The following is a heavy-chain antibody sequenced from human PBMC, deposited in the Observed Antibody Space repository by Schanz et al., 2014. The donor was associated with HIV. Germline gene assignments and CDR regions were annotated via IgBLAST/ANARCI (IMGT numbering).Heavy chain of an antibody. CDR2: TSYDESKK. CDR1: GFTFRSYG. D-gene: IGHD3-10*01. V-gene: IGHV3-30*18. CDR3: AKVEDFYGSGSSEV. Sequence: QVQLVESGGGVVQPGRSLRLSCAASGFTFRSYGMHWVRQAPGKGLEGLAITSYDESKKTYADSVKGRFTISRDNSKNTLYLQMNSLRVEDTALYYCAKVEDFYGSGSSEVWGQGTLVIVSS. J-gene: IGHJ4*02.